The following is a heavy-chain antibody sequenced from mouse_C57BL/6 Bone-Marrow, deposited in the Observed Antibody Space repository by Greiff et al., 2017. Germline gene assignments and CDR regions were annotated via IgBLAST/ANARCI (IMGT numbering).Heavy chain of an antibody. D-gene: IGHD3-2*02. Sequence: QVQLQQPGAELVMPGASVKLSCKASGYTFTSYWMHWVKQRPGQGLEWIGELDPSDRYTNYNQKFTGKSTLTVDKSSSTAYMQLSSLTSEDSAVYYCARSGSSGYIYAMDYWGQGTSVTVSS. CDR1: GYTFTSYW. CDR3: ARSGSSGYIYAMDY. CDR2: LDPSDRYT. J-gene: IGHJ4*01. V-gene: IGHV1-69*01.